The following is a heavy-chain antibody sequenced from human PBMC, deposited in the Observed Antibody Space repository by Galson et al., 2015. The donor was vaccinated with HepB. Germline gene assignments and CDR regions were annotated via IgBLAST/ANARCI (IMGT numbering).Heavy chain of an antibody. CDR2: ISGSGGST. D-gene: IGHD3/OR15-3a*01. V-gene: IGHV3-23*01. J-gene: IGHJ4*02. CDR3: AKDSDLGGPLDSIPFDY. CDR1: GFTFSSYA. Sequence: SLRLSCAASGFTFSSYAMSWVRQAPGKGLEWVSAISGSGGSTYYADSVKGRFTISRDNSKNTLYLQMNSLRAEDTAVYYCAKDSDLGGPLDSIPFDYWGQGTLVTVSS.